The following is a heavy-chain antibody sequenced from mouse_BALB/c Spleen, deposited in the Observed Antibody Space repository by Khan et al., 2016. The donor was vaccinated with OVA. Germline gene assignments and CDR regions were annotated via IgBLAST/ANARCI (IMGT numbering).Heavy chain of an antibody. D-gene: IGHD4-1*01. CDR3: ARGNCQSYYFDY. CDR1: GYTFTNYV. CDR2: INPYNGGT. Sequence: VQLKQSGPELVKPGTSVKMSCKASGYTFTNYVLHWVKQKPGQGLEWIGYINPYNGGTKYIEKFKGKATLASDKSSITAYMELSSLTSEDSAVYYCARGNCQSYYFDYWGQGTTLTLSS. J-gene: IGHJ2*01. V-gene: IGHV1S136*01.